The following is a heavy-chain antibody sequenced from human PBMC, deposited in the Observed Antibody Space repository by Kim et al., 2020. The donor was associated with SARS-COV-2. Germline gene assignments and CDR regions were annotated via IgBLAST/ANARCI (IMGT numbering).Heavy chain of an antibody. CDR1: GFSLSTSGVG. V-gene: IGHV2-5*02. CDR2: IYWDDDK. D-gene: IGHD6-13*01. J-gene: IGHJ6*03. CDR3: AHTESIAAANQTGYYYVYYCMDV. Sequence: SGPTLVKPTQTLTLTCTFSGFSLSTSGVGVGWIRQPPGKALEWLALIYWDDDKRYSPSLKSRLTITKDTSKNQVVLTMTNMDPVDTATYYCAHTESIAAANQTGYYYVYYCMDVWGEGTTVTVSS.